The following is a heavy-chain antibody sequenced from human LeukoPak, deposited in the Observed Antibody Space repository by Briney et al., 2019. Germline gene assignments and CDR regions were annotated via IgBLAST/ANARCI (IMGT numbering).Heavy chain of an antibody. D-gene: IGHD5-18*01. V-gene: IGHV4-34*01. CDR2: INHSGST. Sequence: PSETLSLTCAVYGGSFSGYYWSWIRQPPGKGLEWIGGINHSGSTYYNPSLKSRATISVDTSKNQFSLKLSSVTAADTAVYYCARVQLRAWAYNQYFDYWGQGTLVTVSS. CDR1: GGSFSGYY. J-gene: IGHJ4*02. CDR3: ARVQLRAWAYNQYFDY.